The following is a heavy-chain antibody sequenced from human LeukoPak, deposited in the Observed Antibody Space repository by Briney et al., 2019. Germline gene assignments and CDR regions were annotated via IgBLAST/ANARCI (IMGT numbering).Heavy chain of an antibody. D-gene: IGHD4-17*01. Sequence: ASVKVSCKASGYTFTSYYMHWVRQAPGQGLEWMGIINPSGGSTSYAQKFQGRVTMTRDMSTSTVYMELSSLGSEDTAVYYCARDPDGDSLVSGNWFDPWGQGTLVTVSS. CDR2: INPSGGST. J-gene: IGHJ5*02. CDR1: GYTFTSYY. CDR3: ARDPDGDSLVSGNWFDP. V-gene: IGHV1-46*01.